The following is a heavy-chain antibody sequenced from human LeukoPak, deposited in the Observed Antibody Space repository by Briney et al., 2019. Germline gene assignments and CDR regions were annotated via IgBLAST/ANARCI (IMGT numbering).Heavy chain of an antibody. CDR1: GLTVSNNY. D-gene: IGHD1-26*01. Sequence: TGGSLRLSCAVSGLTVSNNYMSWVRQAPGKGLEWVSVIYSGGSTYYADSVKGGFTIYRDNSKNTVYLQMNSLRDEDTAVYYCARNVGYWGQGTLVTVSS. V-gene: IGHV3-53*01. CDR2: IYSGGST. J-gene: IGHJ4*02. CDR3: ARNVGY.